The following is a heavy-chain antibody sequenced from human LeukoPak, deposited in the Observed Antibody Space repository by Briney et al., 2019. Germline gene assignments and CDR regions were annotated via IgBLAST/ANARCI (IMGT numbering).Heavy chain of an antibody. CDR3: ARGRGRRDGYTSFDY. J-gene: IGHJ4*02. V-gene: IGHV1-2*02. CDR1: GYTFTGYY. CDR2: INPNSGGT. Sequence: ASVKVSCKASGYTFTGYYMHWVRQAPGQGLEWMGWINPNSGGTNYAQKFQGRVTMTRDTSISTAYMELSRLRSDDTAVYYCARGRGRRDGYTSFDYWGQGTLVTASS. D-gene: IGHD5-24*01.